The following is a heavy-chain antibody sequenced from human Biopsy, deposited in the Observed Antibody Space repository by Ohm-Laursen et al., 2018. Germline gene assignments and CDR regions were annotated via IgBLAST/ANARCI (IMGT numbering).Heavy chain of an antibody. J-gene: IGHJ4*02. CDR3: ATDADGYYTEFDF. CDR1: GGPFNNHA. CDR2: IVPILGTV. Sequence: SSVKVSCKASGGPFNNHAFSWVRQAPGQGLEWLGRIVPILGTVNYAQRFQGRVPLTADKSTGTAYMELNRLISDDTAVYYCATDADGYYTEFDFWGQGTLITVSS. D-gene: IGHD5-24*01. V-gene: IGHV1-69*04.